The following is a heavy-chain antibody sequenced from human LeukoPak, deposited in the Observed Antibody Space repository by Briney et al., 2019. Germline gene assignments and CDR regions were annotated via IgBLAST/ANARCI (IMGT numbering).Heavy chain of an antibody. D-gene: IGHD1-26*01. V-gene: IGHV4-59*08. CDR1: GSSISSYY. J-gene: IGHJ4*02. Sequence: SETLSLTCTVSGSSISSYYWSWIRQPPGKGPEWIGYIYYSGSTNYNPSLKSRVTISVDTSKNQFSLKLSSVTAADTAVYYCASFSLDVVGAKFDYWGQGTLVTVSS. CDR3: ASFSLDVVGAKFDY. CDR2: IYYSGST.